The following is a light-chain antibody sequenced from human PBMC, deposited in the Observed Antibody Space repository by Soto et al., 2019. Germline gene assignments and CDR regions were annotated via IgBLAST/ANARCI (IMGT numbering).Light chain of an antibody. CDR2: DAT. J-gene: IGKJ4*01. Sequence: DIQMTQSPSSLSASVGDRVTITCQASQDITKYLNWYQQKSGKPPKLLIYDATILETGVPPRFSGAGSGTEFALTISSLQPKDFATYYCQQYDDLPSTFGGGTKVEV. CDR1: QDITKY. CDR3: QQYDDLPST. V-gene: IGKV1-33*01.